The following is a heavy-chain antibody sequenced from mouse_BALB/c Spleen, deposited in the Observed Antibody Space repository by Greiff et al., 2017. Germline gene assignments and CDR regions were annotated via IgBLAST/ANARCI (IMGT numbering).Heavy chain of an antibody. J-gene: IGHJ4*01. CDR1: GYTFTSYY. D-gene: IGHD2-3*01. Sequence: QVHVKQSGAELVKPGASVKLSCKASGYTFTSYYMYWVKQRPGQGLEWIGEINPSNGGTNFNEKFKSKATLTVDKSSSTAYMQLSSLTSEDSAVYYCTRGRYYDLRGMDYWGQGTSVTVSS. V-gene: IGHV1S81*02. CDR2: INPSNGGT. CDR3: TRGRYYDLRGMDY.